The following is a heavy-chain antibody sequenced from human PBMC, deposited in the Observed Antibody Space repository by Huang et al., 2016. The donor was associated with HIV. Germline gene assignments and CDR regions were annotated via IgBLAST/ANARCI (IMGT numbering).Heavy chain of an antibody. V-gene: IGHV5-51*01. D-gene: IGHD6-6*01. CDR3: ARRFSSSSGYFDY. Sequence: VQLVQSGAEVKKPGESLKISCKGSGYSFSSYWIAWVRQMPGKGLEWMGIIFPDDSETTYSPSFEGQVTISADKSIGTAYLQWSSLKASDTAMHYCARRFSSSSGYFDYWGQGSLVTVSS. J-gene: IGHJ4*02. CDR1: GYSFSSYW. CDR2: IFPDDSET.